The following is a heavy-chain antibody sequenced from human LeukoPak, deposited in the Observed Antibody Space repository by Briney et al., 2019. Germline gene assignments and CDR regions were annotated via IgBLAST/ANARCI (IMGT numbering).Heavy chain of an antibody. CDR1: GYTLTELS. CDR3: ARDLNGDSGY. V-gene: IGHV1-24*01. Sequence: ASVKVSCKVSGYTLTELSMHWVRQAPGKGLEWMGGFDPEDGETIYAQKFQGRVTITADESTSTAYMELSSLRSEDTAVYYCARDLNGDSGYWGQGTLVTVSS. D-gene: IGHD4-17*01. J-gene: IGHJ4*02. CDR2: FDPEDGET.